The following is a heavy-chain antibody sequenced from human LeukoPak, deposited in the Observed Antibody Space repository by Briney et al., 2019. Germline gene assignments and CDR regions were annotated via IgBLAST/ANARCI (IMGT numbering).Heavy chain of an antibody. CDR3: ARAPGVLSYYYDSSGYYYGWFDP. V-gene: IGHV4-59*12. CDR2: IYHSGST. Sequence: PSETLSLTCTVSGGSISSYYWSWIRQPPGKGLEWIGEIYHSGSTNYNPSLKSRVTISVDKSKNQFSLKLSSVTAADTAVYYCARAPGVLSYYYDSSGYYYGWFDPWGQGTLVTVSS. CDR1: GGSISSYY. D-gene: IGHD3-22*01. J-gene: IGHJ5*02.